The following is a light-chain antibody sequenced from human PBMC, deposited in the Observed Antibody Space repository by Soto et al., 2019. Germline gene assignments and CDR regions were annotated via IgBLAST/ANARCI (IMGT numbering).Light chain of an antibody. CDR1: QSVSNW. V-gene: IGKV1-5*01. J-gene: IGKJ1*01. CDR2: DVS. Sequence: DIQMTQSPSTLSAPVGERVTITCRASQSVSNWLAWYQQKPGKAPKLLIYDVSSLESGVPSRFSGSGSGTEFILTISSLQPDDFATYYCQQYDSYSWTFDQGTKVEMK. CDR3: QQYDSYSWT.